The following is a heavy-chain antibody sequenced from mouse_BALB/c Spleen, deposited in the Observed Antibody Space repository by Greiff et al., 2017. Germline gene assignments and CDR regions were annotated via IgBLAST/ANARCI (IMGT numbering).Heavy chain of an antibody. CDR2: ISSGSSTI. V-gene: IGHV5-17*02. Sequence: EVKLVESGGDLVKPGGSLKLSCAASGFTFSSYGMSWVRQAPEKGLEWVAYISSGSSTIYYADTVKGRFTISRDNPKNTLFLQMTSLRSEDTAMYYCARADYYGSSYGFAYWGQGTLVTVSA. CDR3: ARADYYGSSYGFAY. D-gene: IGHD1-1*01. J-gene: IGHJ3*01. CDR1: GFTFSSYG.